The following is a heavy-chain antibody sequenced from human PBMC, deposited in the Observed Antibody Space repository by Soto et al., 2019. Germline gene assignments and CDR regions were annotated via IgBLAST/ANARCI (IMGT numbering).Heavy chain of an antibody. CDR1: GGTFSSYA. J-gene: IGHJ6*02. CDR2: IIPIFGTA. V-gene: IGHV1-69*13. Sequence: SVKVSCKASGGTFSSYAISWVRQAPGQGLEWMGGIIPIFGTANYTQKCQGRVTITADESTSTAYMELSSLRSEDTAVYYCARDIVVVPPGYGMDVWGQGTTVTVSS. CDR3: ARDIVVVPPGYGMDV. D-gene: IGHD2-2*01.